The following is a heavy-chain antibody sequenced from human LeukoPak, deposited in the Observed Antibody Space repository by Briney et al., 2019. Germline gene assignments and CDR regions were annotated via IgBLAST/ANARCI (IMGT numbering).Heavy chain of an antibody. D-gene: IGHD2-8*01. V-gene: IGHV4-39*01. CDR1: GGSISGSSYY. J-gene: IGHJ6*02. CDR2: IYYSGST. Sequence: SETLSLTCTVSGGSISGSSYYWGWIRQPPGKGLEWIGSIYYSGSTYYNPSLKSRVTISVDTSKNQFSLKLSSVTAADTAVYYCARYAQLMVYANYYYYGMDVWGQGTTVTVSS. CDR3: ARYAQLMVYANYYYYGMDV.